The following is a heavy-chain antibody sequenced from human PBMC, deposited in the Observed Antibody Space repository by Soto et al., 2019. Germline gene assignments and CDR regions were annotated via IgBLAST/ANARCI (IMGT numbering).Heavy chain of an antibody. V-gene: IGHV4-59*11. CDR3: TGVGYSGYDPYSFDY. Sequence: SSETRSLPCTVSGGSIRSHYCSLILPPPEKGLEWIGSDYYSGGTNDNPSLKSRVTISVDTSKIQLSLKLSSVTAADTAVYYCTGVGYSGYDPYSFDYWGQGTLVTGSS. CDR1: GGSIRSHY. D-gene: IGHD5-12*01. CDR2: DYYSGGT. J-gene: IGHJ4*02.